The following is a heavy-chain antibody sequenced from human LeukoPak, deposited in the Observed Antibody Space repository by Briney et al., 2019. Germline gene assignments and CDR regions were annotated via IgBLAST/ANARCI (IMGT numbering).Heavy chain of an antibody. J-gene: IGHJ4*02. CDR3: ARRDYSSGWSFDK. CDR1: GVSISNYH. CDR2: IHRSGST. V-gene: IGHV4-4*07. D-gene: IGHD6-19*01. Sequence: PAETLCLTCTVSGVSISNYHWSWVRQPPGKGLEWVCQIHRSGSTNYNPPLKSRVTMSIDKPENQVSLTMRSVTAADTAVYYCARRDYSSGWSFDKWGQGTLVTVSS.